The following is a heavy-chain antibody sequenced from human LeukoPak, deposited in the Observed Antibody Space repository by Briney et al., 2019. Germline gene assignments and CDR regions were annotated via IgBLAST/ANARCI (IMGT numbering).Heavy chain of an antibody. V-gene: IGHV2-5*02. CDR1: GFSLSTSGVG. CDR2: IYWDEDK. J-gene: IGHJ4*02. Sequence: SGPTLVNPTQTLTLTCTFSGFSLSTSGVGVGWIRQPPGKALEWLALIYWDEDKRYSPSLKSRRTITKDPSKNQVVLTMTNMDPVETATYYCAHNPGYYYYDSGYYAYFDYWGQGTLVTVSS. CDR3: AHNPGYYYYDSGYYAYFDY. D-gene: IGHD3-22*01.